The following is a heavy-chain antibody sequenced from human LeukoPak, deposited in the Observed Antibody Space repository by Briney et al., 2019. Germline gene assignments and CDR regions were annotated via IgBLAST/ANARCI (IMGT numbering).Heavy chain of an antibody. CDR3: ASTPGFCTTEVCYKGRYFDF. J-gene: IGHJ4*02. V-gene: IGHV1-69*13. Sequence: GASVKVSCKASGGTFSSYAISWVRQAPGQGLQWMGGIIPKIDTTNYAQQFQGRITITADDSTSTAYMELRSLSSDDTAVYFCASTPGFCTTEVCYKGRYFDFWGQGTLVTVSS. D-gene: IGHD2-8*01. CDR2: IIPKIDTT. CDR1: GGTFSSYA.